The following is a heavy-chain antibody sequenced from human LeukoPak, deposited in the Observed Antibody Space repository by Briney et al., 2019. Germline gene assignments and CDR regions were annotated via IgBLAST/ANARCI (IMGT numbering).Heavy chain of an antibody. J-gene: IGHJ4*02. Sequence: GGSLRLSCAASGFTFSTYSMNWVRQAPGKGLEWVSSIGSSGSYIYYADSLKGRFTISRDNSKNTLYLQMNSLRAEDTAVYYCARVAGYDYGFFDYWGQGTLVTVSS. V-gene: IGHV3-21*04. D-gene: IGHD5-12*01. CDR2: IGSSGSYI. CDR3: ARVAGYDYGFFDY. CDR1: GFTFSTYS.